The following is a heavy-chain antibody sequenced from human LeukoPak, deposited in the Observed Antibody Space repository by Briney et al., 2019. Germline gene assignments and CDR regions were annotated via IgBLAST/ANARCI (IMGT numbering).Heavy chain of an antibody. J-gene: IGHJ5*02. CDR1: GFTVSSNY. CDR2: IYSGGST. V-gene: IGHV3-66*02. Sequence: PGGSLRLSCAASGFTVSSNYMSWVRQAPGKGLEWVSVIYSGGSTYYADSVKGRFTISRDNSKNTLYLQMNSLRAEDTAVYYCAKGRRGRYFDWLFPWGQGTLVTVSS. CDR3: AKGRRGRYFDWLFP. D-gene: IGHD3-9*01.